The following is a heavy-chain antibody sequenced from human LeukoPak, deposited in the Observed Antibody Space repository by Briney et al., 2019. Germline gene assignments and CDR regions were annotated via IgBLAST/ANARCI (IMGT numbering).Heavy chain of an antibody. CDR2: IRYDGSNE. Sequence: GGSLRLSCAASGFTFSSYGMHWVRQAPGKGLEWLAFIRYDGSNEYYADSVKGRFTISRDNSKNTLYLQMNSLRAEDTAVYYCAKGEEWLRSYYYYMDVWGKGTTVTVSS. D-gene: IGHD5-12*01. CDR3: AKGEEWLRSYYYYMDV. CDR1: GFTFSSYG. J-gene: IGHJ6*03. V-gene: IGHV3-30*02.